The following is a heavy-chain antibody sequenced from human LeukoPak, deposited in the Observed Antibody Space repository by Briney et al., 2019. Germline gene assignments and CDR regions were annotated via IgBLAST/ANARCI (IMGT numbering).Heavy chain of an antibody. Sequence: VQPGGSLRLSCAASGFTFSSYAMSWVRQAPGKGLEWVSSLRGNGGSTEYVDSVRGRFVISRDNSRNTLYLQMNSLRAEDTAAYYCAKSVTAAGTYAFDIWGQGTVVTVSS. J-gene: IGHJ3*02. CDR3: AKSVTAAGTYAFDI. D-gene: IGHD6-13*01. CDR1: GFTFSSYA. V-gene: IGHV3-23*01. CDR2: LRGNGGST.